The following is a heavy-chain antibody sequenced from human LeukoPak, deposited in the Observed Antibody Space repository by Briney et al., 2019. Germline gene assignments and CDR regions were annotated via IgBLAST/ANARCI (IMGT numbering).Heavy chain of an antibody. J-gene: IGHJ4*02. CDR1: GGSISSSSYY. Sequence: SETLSLTCTVSGGSISSSSYYWGWIRQPPGKGLEWIGSIYYSGSTYYNPSLKSRVTISVDTSKNQFSLKLSSVTAADTAVYYCARDVPRYYYDSSGYPVFDYWGQGTLVTVSS. D-gene: IGHD3-22*01. V-gene: IGHV4-39*07. CDR2: IYYSGST. CDR3: ARDVPRYYYDSSGYPVFDY.